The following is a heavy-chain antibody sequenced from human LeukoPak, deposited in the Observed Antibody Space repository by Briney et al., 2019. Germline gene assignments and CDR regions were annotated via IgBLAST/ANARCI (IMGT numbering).Heavy chain of an antibody. J-gene: IGHJ4*02. CDR1: GFTFSSYS. CDR3: ARDSGSSKSAGSYIDY. D-gene: IGHD1-26*01. V-gene: IGHV3-21*01. CDR2: ISSSSSYI. Sequence: GGSLRLSCAASGFTFSSYSMNWVRQAPGKGLEWVSSISSSSSYIYYADSVKGRFTISRDNANNSLYLQMNSLRAEDTAVYYCARDSGSSKSAGSYIDYWGQGTLVTVSS.